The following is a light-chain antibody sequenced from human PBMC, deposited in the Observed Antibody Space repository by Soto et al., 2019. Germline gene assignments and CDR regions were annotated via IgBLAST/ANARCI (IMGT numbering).Light chain of an antibody. Sequence: QPVLTQSPSASASLGASVKLTCTLSRGHSGYAIAWHQQQPEKGPRYLMKVNSDGSHTRGDGIPDRFSGSSSGAEHYLTISSLQSEDEADYYCQTWGTAIQGVFGGGTQLTVL. J-gene: IGLJ2*01. V-gene: IGLV4-69*01. CDR3: QTWGTAIQGV. CDR1: RGHSGYA. CDR2: VNSDGSH.